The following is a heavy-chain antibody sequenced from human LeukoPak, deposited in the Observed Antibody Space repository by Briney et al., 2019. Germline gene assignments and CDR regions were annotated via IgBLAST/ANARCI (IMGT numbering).Heavy chain of an antibody. Sequence: PSETLSLTCTVSGGSTSSYYWSWIRQPPGKGLEWIGYIYYSGSTSYNPSLKSRVTISVDTSKNQFSLKLSSVTAADTAVYYCAREGARWEPSFSAFDIWGQGTMVTVSS. D-gene: IGHD1-26*01. CDR1: GGSTSSYY. J-gene: IGHJ3*02. CDR2: IYYSGST. CDR3: AREGARWEPSFSAFDI. V-gene: IGHV4-59*01.